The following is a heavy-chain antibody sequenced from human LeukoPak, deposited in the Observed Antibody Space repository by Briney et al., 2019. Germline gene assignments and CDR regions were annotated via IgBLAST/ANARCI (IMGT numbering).Heavy chain of an antibody. D-gene: IGHD2-15*01. CDR1: GFIFDDFV. V-gene: IGHV3-23*01. CDR3: AKGSGDSCFSPLDS. J-gene: IGHJ4*02. CDR2: ICGRGGNT. Sequence: PGGSLRLSCAASGFIFDDFVMHWVRQAPGRGLEWVSLICGRGGNTYYADSVKGRFTISRDNSKNTLSLQMNSLRAEDTAVYYCAKGSGDSCFSPLDSWGQGTLVTVSS.